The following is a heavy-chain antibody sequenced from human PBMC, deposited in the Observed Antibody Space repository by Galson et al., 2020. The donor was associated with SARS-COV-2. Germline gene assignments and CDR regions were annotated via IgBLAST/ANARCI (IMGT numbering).Heavy chain of an antibody. J-gene: IGHJ6*02. CDR3: ASEYSSPRGRYYYGMDV. Sequence: SETLSLTCPVSGGSISSSSYYWGWIRQPPGKGLEWIGSIYYSGSTYYNPSLKSRVTISVDTSKNQFSLKLSPVTAADTAVYYCASEYSSPRGRYYYGMDVWGQGTTVTVSS. CDR2: IYYSGST. CDR1: GGSISSSSYY. V-gene: IGHV4-39*01. D-gene: IGHD6-6*01.